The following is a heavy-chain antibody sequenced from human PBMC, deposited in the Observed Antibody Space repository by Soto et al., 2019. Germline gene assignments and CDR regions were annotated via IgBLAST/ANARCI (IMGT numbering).Heavy chain of an antibody. V-gene: IGHV3-23*01. J-gene: IGHJ4*02. D-gene: IGHD2-21*02. Sequence: GGSLRLSCAASGFTFSSYAMSWVRQAPGKGLEWVSAISGSGGSTYYADSVKGRFTISRDNSKNTLYLQMNSLRAEDTAVYYCAKGLAYCGGDCYGLSGNDYWGQGTLVTVSS. CDR1: GFTFSSYA. CDR3: AKGLAYCGGDCYGLSGNDY. CDR2: ISGSGGST.